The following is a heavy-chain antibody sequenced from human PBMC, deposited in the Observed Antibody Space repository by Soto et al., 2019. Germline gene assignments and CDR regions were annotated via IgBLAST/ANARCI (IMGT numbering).Heavy chain of an antibody. Sequence: QVQLVQSGAEVKKPGSSVRVSCKASGDTFTFYSINWVRQAPGLGLEWMGRINPILSMSNYGQRFQGRVTMTADKATSKAYMELSSLRPEDTAMYYCASSYGSGYRAFDYWGQGALVTVSS. CDR2: INPILSMS. CDR3: ASSYGSGYRAFDY. D-gene: IGHD3-10*01. CDR1: GDTFTFYS. V-gene: IGHV1-69*02. J-gene: IGHJ4*02.